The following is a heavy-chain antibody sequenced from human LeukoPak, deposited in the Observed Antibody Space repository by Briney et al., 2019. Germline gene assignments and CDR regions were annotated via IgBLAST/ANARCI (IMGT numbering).Heavy chain of an antibody. CDR2: IYYSGIT. J-gene: IGHJ6*03. CDR1: GGSISSTSYY. V-gene: IGHV4-39*07. Sequence: PSETLSLTCTVSGGSISSTSYYWGWIRQPPGKGLEWIGSIYYSGITYFHPSLKSRVTISVDTSKNQFSLKLSSVTAADTAVYYCARRGMTAPHYYYYYMDVWGKGTTVTISS. CDR3: ARRGMTAPHYYYYYMDV. D-gene: IGHD2-21*02.